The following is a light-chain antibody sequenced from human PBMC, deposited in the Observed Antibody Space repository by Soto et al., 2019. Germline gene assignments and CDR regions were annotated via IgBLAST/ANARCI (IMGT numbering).Light chain of an antibody. V-gene: IGLV1-40*01. CDR3: QSYDSSLSTLV. J-gene: IGLJ2*01. CDR1: SSNIGAGYD. CDR2: GNT. Sequence: QAVVTQPPSVSGAPGQRVTISCTGSSSNIGAGYDVHWYQQLPGTAPKLLIYGNTNRPSGVPDRFSGSKSGTSASLAITGLQAEDEADHYCQSYDSSLSTLVFGGGTKLTVL.